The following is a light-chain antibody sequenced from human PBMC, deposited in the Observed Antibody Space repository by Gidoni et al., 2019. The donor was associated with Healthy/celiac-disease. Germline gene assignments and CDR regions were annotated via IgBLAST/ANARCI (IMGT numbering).Light chain of an antibody. CDR3: QVWDSSSYV. Sequence: SYELTQPLSVSVALGQTARITCGGNNIGSKHVHWYQQKPGQASVLVIYRDSNRPSGIPERFSGSNSGNTATLTISRAQAGDEADYYCQVWDSSSYVFGTGTKVTVL. CDR2: RDS. J-gene: IGLJ1*01. V-gene: IGLV3-9*01. CDR1: NIGSKH.